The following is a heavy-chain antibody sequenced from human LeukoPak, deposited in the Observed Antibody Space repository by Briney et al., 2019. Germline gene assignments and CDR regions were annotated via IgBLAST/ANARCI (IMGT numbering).Heavy chain of an antibody. CDR2: INPSDGSI. J-gene: IGHJ5*02. Sequence: ASVKVSCKASGYTFTSHWIQWVRQAPGQGLEWMGLINPSDGSIAYAHRFQGRVTMTRDTSTSIVYMDLSSLRPEDTAVYYCARYYGDYSNWFDPWGQGTLVTVSS. D-gene: IGHD4-17*01. CDR1: GYTFTSHW. V-gene: IGHV1-46*01. CDR3: ARYYGDYSNWFDP.